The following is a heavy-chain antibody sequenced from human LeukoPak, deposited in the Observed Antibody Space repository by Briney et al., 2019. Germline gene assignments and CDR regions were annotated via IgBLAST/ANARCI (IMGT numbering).Heavy chain of an antibody. CDR1: GFTFSSYA. V-gene: IGHV3-30*18. J-gene: IGHJ4*02. Sequence: QSGGSLRLSCAASGFTFSSYAMSWVRQAPGKGLEWVALISFDGSNKYYADSVKGRFTISRDNSKNTLYLQMNSLRGEDTAVYYCAKDLSSNLDYWGQGTLVTVSS. CDR2: ISFDGSNK. D-gene: IGHD4-11*01. CDR3: AKDLSSNLDY.